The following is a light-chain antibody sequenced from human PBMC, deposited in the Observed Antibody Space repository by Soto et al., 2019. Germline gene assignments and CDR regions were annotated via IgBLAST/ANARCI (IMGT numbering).Light chain of an antibody. Sequence: EIVLTQSPATLSLSPGERATLSCRASQSVSSYLAWYQQKPGQAPRLLIYDASNRATGIPARFSGSGSGTAFTITISSLEPEDFAVYYCQQRSNWPRTFGQGTKVEIK. J-gene: IGKJ1*01. V-gene: IGKV3-11*01. CDR3: QQRSNWPRT. CDR1: QSVSSY. CDR2: DAS.